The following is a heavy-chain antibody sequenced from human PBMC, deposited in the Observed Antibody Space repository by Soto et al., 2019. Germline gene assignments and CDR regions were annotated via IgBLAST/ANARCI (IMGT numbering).Heavy chain of an antibody. CDR2: ISAYNGNT. J-gene: IGHJ4*02. CDR3: ARVTEGYCSGGSCYGESPIPYY. D-gene: IGHD2-15*01. V-gene: IGHV1-18*01. Sequence: ASVKVSCKASGYTFTSYGISWVRQAPGQRLERMGWISAYNGNTNYAQKLQGRVTMTTDTSTSTAYMELRSLRSDDTAVYYCARVTEGYCSGGSCYGESPIPYYWGQGTLVTVSS. CDR1: GYTFTSYG.